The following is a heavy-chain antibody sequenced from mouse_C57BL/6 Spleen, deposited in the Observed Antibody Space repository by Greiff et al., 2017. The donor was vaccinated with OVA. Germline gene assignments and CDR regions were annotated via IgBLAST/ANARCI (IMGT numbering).Heavy chain of an antibody. D-gene: IGHD1-1*01. CDR3: ARGSYYGSSYDAMDY. CDR2: ISYDGSN. CDR1: GYSITSGYY. V-gene: IGHV3-6*01. Sequence: VQLQQSGPGLVKPSQSLSLTCSVTGYSITSGYYWNWIRQFPGNKLEWMGYISYDGSNNYNPSLKNRISITRDTSKNQFFLKLNSLTTEDTATYYCARGSYYGSSYDAMDYGGQGTSVTVSS. J-gene: IGHJ4*01.